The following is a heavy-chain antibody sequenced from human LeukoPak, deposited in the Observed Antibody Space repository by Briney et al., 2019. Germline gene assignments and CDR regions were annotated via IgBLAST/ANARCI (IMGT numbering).Heavy chain of an antibody. CDR3: ARRSIAAAGKGWFDP. CDR2: IKHDGSVQ. CDR1: GFTFSSYW. V-gene: IGHV3-7*01. Sequence: PGGSLRLSCAASGFTFSSYWMSWVRQAPGKGLEWVANIKHDGSVQYCVDSVKGRFTISRDNAKNSLYLQMNSLRAEDTAVYYCARRSIAAAGKGWFDPWGQGTLVTVSS. J-gene: IGHJ5*02. D-gene: IGHD6-13*01.